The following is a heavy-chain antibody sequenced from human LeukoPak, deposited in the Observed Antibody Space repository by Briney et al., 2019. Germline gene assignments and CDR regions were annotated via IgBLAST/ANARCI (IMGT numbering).Heavy chain of an antibody. CDR1: GGSFSGYY. CDR3: ARGQEYSSSSAGFDY. Sequence: SETLSLTCAAYGGSFSGYYWSWIRQPPGKGLEWVGAINHSGSTNYNPSLKSRLAISVDTSKNQFSLKLNSVTAADTAVYYCARGQEYSSSSAGFDYWGQGTLVTVSS. V-gene: IGHV4-34*01. D-gene: IGHD6-6*01. J-gene: IGHJ4*02. CDR2: INHSGST.